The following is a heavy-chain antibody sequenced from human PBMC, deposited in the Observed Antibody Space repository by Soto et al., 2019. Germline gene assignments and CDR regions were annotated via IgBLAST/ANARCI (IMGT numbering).Heavy chain of an antibody. D-gene: IGHD6-13*01. Sequence: SETLSLTCAVYGGSFSGYYWSWILQPPWKGLEWIGEINHSGSTNYNPSLKSRVTISVDTSKNQFSLKLSSVTAVDTAVYYCARGLSSSYYFRSYYYYYYMDVWGKGTTVTVSS. J-gene: IGHJ6*03. CDR3: ARGLSSSYYFRSYYYYYYMDV. V-gene: IGHV4-34*01. CDR1: GGSFSGYY. CDR2: INHSGST.